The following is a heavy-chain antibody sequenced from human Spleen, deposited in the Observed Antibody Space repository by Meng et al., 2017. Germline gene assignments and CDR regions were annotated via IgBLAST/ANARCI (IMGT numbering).Heavy chain of an antibody. Sequence: GESLKISCAAFGFTFSDYYMTWIRQAPGRGLEWVSYISGSGGTIYYADSMQGRFIISRDNAKNSLYLQMHSLGAEDTAVYYCARLNVLGYVVVTAIGAFDLWGRGPMVTVSS. J-gene: IGHJ3*01. CDR3: ARLNVLGYVVVTAIGAFDL. D-gene: IGHD2-21*02. CDR2: ISGSGGTI. CDR1: GFTFSDYY. V-gene: IGHV3-11*04.